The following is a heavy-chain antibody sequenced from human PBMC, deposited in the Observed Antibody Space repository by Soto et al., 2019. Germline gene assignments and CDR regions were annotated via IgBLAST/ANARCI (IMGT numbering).Heavy chain of an antibody. CDR2: IIPIFGTA. Sequence: ASVKVSCKASGGTFSSYAISWVRQAPGQGLEWMGGIIPIFGTANYAQKFQGRVTITADESTSTAYMELSSLRSEDTAVYYCARDSLGGSYSKVSDAFDIWGQGTMVTVSS. D-gene: IGHD1-26*01. CDR1: GGTFSSYA. CDR3: ARDSLGGSYSKVSDAFDI. V-gene: IGHV1-69*13. J-gene: IGHJ3*02.